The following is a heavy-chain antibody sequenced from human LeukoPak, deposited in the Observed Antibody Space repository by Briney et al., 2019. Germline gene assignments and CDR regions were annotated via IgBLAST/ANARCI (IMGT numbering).Heavy chain of an antibody. CDR3: ARDFGARGWFDY. V-gene: IGHV3-21*01. CDR2: ISSSSSYI. CDR1: GFTFSSYS. J-gene: IGHJ4*02. Sequence: GGSLRLSCAASGFTFSSYSMNWVRQAPGKGLECVSSISSSSSYIYYADSVKGRFTISRDNAKNSLYLQMNSLRAEDTAVYYCARDFGARGWFDYWGQGTLVTVSS. D-gene: IGHD6-19*01.